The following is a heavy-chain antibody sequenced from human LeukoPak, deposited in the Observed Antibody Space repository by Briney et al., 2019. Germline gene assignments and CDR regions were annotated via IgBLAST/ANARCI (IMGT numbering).Heavy chain of an antibody. J-gene: IGHJ3*02. CDR2: ISGSGGST. CDR3: ARSGYYDFWSGYGPDAFDI. V-gene: IGHV3-23*01. CDR1: GFTFSSYA. D-gene: IGHD3-3*01. Sequence: GGSLRLSCAASGFTFSSYAMNWVRQAPGKGLEWVSTISGSGGSTYYADSVKGRFTISRDNPKNTLYLQMNSLRAEDTAVYYCARSGYYDFWSGYGPDAFDIWGQGTMVTVSS.